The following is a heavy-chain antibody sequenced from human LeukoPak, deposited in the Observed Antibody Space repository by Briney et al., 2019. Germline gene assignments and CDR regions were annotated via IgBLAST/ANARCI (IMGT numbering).Heavy chain of an antibody. V-gene: IGHV3-30-3*01. Sequence: GGSLRLSCAASGFTFTSYVMHWVRQAPGKGLEWVAVVSYDGTNIFYADSVRGRLTISRDNSKNTLNLHIYSLRPDDTAVYYCARDLSSSWYGALYYYYMDVWGKGTTVTVSS. J-gene: IGHJ6*03. CDR3: ARDLSSSWYGALYYYYMDV. CDR1: GFTFTSYV. CDR2: VSYDGTNI. D-gene: IGHD6-13*01.